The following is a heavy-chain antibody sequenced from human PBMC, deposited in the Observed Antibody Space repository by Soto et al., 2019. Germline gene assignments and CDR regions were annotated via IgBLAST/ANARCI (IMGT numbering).Heavy chain of an antibody. J-gene: IGHJ5*02. Sequence: PSETLSLTCAVYGGSFSGYYWSWIRQPPGKGLEWIGEINRSGSTNYNPSLKSRVTISVDTSKNQFSLKLSSVTAADTAVYYCARVCSGHDRWFAPWGQGTLVTVSS. D-gene: IGHD5-12*01. CDR1: GGSFSGYY. V-gene: IGHV4-34*01. CDR3: ARVCSGHDRWFAP. CDR2: INRSGST.